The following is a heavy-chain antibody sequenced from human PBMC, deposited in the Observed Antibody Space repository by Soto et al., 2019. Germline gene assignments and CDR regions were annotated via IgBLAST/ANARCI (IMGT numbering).Heavy chain of an antibody. V-gene: IGHV3-21*01. CDR1: GFTFSSYS. D-gene: IGHD3-16*01. CDR2: ISSSSSYI. J-gene: IGHJ6*03. CDR3: AREGGDGHRYYYYYYMDV. Sequence: GGSLRLSCAASGFTFSSYSMNWVRQAPGKGLEWVSSISSSSSYIYYADSVKGRFTISRDNAKNSLYLQMNSLRAEDTAVYYCAREGGDGHRYYYYYYMDVWGKGTTVTVSS.